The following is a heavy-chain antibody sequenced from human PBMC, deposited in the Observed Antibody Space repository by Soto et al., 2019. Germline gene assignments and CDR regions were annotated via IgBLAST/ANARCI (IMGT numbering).Heavy chain of an antibody. V-gene: IGHV1-3*01. J-gene: IGHJ4*02. Sequence: QVQLVQSGAEVKKPGASVKVSCKASGYTFTSYAMHWVRQAPGQRLEWMGWINAGNGNTKYSQKFQGRVTITRDTSASTAYXXXSXXXXXDXXVXXXXXXXXXXXXFDYWGQGTLVTVSS. CDR2: INAGNGNT. CDR3: XXXXXXXXXFDY. CDR1: GYTFTSYA.